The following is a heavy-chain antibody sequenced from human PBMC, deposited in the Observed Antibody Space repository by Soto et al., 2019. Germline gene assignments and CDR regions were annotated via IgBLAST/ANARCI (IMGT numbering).Heavy chain of an antibody. CDR2: ISYDGSNK. J-gene: IGHJ3*02. V-gene: IGHV3-30-3*01. Sequence: GGSLRLSCAASGFTFSSYAMHWVRQAPGKGLEWVAVISYDGSNKYYADSVKGRFTISRDNSKNTLYLQMNSLRAEDTAVYYCARSLSSGWYAAFDIWGQGTMVTVSS. CDR1: GFTFSSYA. CDR3: ARSLSSGWYAAFDI. D-gene: IGHD6-19*01.